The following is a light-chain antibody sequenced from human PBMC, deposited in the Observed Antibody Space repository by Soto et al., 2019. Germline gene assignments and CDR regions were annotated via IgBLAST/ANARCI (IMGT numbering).Light chain of an antibody. CDR3: QQRSNWRALT. Sequence: EIVLTQSPATLSLSPVERATLSCRASQSVSSYLAWYQQKPGQAPRLLTYDASNRATGIPARFSGSGSGTDFTLTISSLEPEDFAVYYCQQRSNWRALTFGGGTKVDI. CDR1: QSVSSY. J-gene: IGKJ4*01. V-gene: IGKV3-11*01. CDR2: DAS.